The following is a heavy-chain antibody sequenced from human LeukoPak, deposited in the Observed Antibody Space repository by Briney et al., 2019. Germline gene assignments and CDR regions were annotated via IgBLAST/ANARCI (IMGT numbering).Heavy chain of an antibody. Sequence: SETLSLTCTVSDYSISSGYYWGWIRQPPGKGLEWIGSIYHGGSTYYNPSLKSRVTISLDTSKNQFSLKLSSVTAADTAVCYCARMPYGDFDFDYWGQGTLVTVSS. V-gene: IGHV4-38-2*02. CDR3: ARMPYGDFDFDY. CDR2: IYHGGST. D-gene: IGHD4-17*01. CDR1: DYSISSGYY. J-gene: IGHJ4*02.